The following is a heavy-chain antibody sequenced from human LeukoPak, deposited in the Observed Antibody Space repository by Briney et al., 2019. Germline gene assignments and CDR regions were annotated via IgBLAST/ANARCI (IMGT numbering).Heavy chain of an antibody. CDR2: IWYDGGNK. CDR3: ARDCTNGVCYDTDLEN. Sequence: RGSPCPSRAASGFTSCIYSTHWVCQAPGKGLEWVAVIWYDGGNKYYADSVKGRFTISRDNSKNTLYLQMNSLRAEDTAVYYCARDCTNGVCYDTDLENWG. J-gene: IGHJ1*01. CDR1: GFTSCIYS. D-gene: IGHD2-8*01. V-gene: IGHV3-33*08.